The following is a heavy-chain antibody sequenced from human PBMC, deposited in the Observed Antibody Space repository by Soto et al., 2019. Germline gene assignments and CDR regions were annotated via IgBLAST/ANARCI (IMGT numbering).Heavy chain of an antibody. CDR2: IFYSGST. CDR1: GGSVNSYS. CDR3: ARVFPSYCGGDCAYFDS. Sequence: QVQLQESGPGLVRPSATLSLTCTVSGGSVNSYSWSWIRQTPGKGPEWIGYIFYSGSTNSNSSLKSRASMSVDMSKNQFSLRLSSLTAADTAVYYCARVFPSYCGGDCAYFDSWGQGILVTVSS. J-gene: IGHJ4*02. V-gene: IGHV4-59*02. D-gene: IGHD2-21*02.